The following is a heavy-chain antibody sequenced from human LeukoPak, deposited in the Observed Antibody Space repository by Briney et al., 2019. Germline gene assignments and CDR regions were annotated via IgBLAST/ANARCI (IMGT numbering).Heavy chain of an antibody. CDR2: IFYSGST. V-gene: IGHV4-59*01. Sequence: PSETLSLTCTVSGGSISSYYWSWIRQPPGKGLEWIGYIFYSGSTKYNPSLKGRVTISLDTSKNQFSLKLSSVTAADTAVYYCANGSGTTERYYYYYGMDVWGQGNTVTVSS. J-gene: IGHJ6*02. CDR1: GGSISSYY. CDR3: ANGSGTTERYYYYYGMDV. D-gene: IGHD1-1*01.